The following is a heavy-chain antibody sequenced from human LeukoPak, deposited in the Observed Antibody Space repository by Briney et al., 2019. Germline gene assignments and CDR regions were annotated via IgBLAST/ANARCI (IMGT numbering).Heavy chain of an antibody. D-gene: IGHD3-10*01. J-gene: IGHJ6*02. Sequence: NPGGSPRLSCAASGFTFSSYSMNWVRQAPGKGLEWVSSISRSSSYIYYADSVKGRFTISRDNAKNSLYLQMNSLRAEDTAVYYCARLLVVRGVIITDYYYGMDVWGQGTTVTVSS. CDR3: ARLLVVRGVIITDYYYGMDV. CDR1: GFTFSSYS. V-gene: IGHV3-21*01. CDR2: ISRSSSYI.